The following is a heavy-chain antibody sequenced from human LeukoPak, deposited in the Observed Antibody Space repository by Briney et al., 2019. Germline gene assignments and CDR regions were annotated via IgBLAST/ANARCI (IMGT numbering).Heavy chain of an antibody. J-gene: IGHJ4*02. Sequence: PGGSLRLSCAASGFTFSDYAMHWVRQAPGKELEYVSAISSNGGSIHYANSVKGRFTISRDNSKNTLYLQMNSLRAEDTAVYYCAKPIYYDFWSGPDYWGQGTLVTVSS. CDR1: GFTFSDYA. V-gene: IGHV3-64*01. CDR3: AKPIYYDFWSGPDY. CDR2: ISSNGGSI. D-gene: IGHD3-3*01.